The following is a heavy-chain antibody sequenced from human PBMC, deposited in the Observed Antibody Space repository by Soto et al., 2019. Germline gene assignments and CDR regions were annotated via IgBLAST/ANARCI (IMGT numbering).Heavy chain of an antibody. CDR1: GFSFSNYA. Sequence: GSLRLSCAASGFSFSNYAMNWVRQAPGKGLEWVSGIRGGGGGTYYADSVKGQFIISRDNSKNTVYLQMNSLRAEDTAFYYCAKDSISDRVTFNFYSWGQGTLVTVSS. D-gene: IGHD2-21*02. J-gene: IGHJ4*02. CDR2: IRGGGGGT. CDR3: AKDSISDRVTFNFYS. V-gene: IGHV3-23*01.